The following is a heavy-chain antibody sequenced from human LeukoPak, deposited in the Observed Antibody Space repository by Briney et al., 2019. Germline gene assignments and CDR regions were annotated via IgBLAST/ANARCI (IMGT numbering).Heavy chain of an antibody. D-gene: IGHD6-13*01. CDR1: GFTFSIYA. CDR3: AKDTLIKAAAGSYSDY. CDR2: ISGNSGST. V-gene: IGHV3-23*01. Sequence: GGSLRLSCAASGFTFSIYAMSWVRQAPGKGLEWVSGISGNSGSTYYADSVKGRFTISRDNSKNTLYLQMNSLRAEDTAVYYCAKDTLIKAAAGSYSDYWGQGTLVIVSS. J-gene: IGHJ4*02.